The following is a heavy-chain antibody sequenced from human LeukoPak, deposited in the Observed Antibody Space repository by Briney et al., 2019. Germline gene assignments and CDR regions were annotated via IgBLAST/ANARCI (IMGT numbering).Heavy chain of an antibody. CDR1: GFTFSSYA. CDR3: AKTGGYPTDYYDSSGYYYDFDY. V-gene: IGHV3-23*01. J-gene: IGHJ4*02. Sequence: GGSLRLSCAASGFTFSSYAMSWVRQAPGKGLEWVSAISGSGGSTYYADSVKGRFTISRDNSKNTLYLQMNSLRAEDMAVYYCAKTGGYPTDYYDSSGYYYDFDYWGQGTLDTVSS. CDR2: ISGSGGST. D-gene: IGHD3-22*01.